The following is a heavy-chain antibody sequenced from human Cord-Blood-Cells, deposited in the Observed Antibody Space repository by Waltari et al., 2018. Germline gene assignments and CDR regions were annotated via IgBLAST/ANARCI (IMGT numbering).Heavy chain of an antibody. CDR3: ARSERYSSGWFDY. V-gene: IGHV4-38-2*01. D-gene: IGHD6-19*01. J-gene: IGHJ4*02. CDR2: IHHSGST. Sequence: QVQLQESGPGLVKPSETLSLTCAVSGYSISSGYYWGWLRQPPGKGLEWIGSIHHSGSTYYNPSLKSRVTISVDTSKNQFSLKLSSVTAADTAVYYCARSERYSSGWFDYWGQGTLVTVSS. CDR1: GYSISSGYY.